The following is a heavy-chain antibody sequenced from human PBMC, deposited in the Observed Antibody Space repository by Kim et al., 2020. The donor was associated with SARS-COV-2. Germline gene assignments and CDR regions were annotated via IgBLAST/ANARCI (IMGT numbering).Heavy chain of an antibody. CDR1: GGTFSSYA. D-gene: IGHD6-19*01. CDR3: ARDLWRVSVAGTNYFGY. V-gene: IGHV1-69*13. J-gene: IGHJ4*02. CDR2: IIPIFGTA. Sequence: SVKVSCKASGGTFSSYAISWVRQAPGQGLEWMGGIIPIFGTANYAQKFQGRVTITADESTSTAYMELSSLRSEDTAVYYCARDLWRVSVAGTNYFGYWGQGTLVTVSS.